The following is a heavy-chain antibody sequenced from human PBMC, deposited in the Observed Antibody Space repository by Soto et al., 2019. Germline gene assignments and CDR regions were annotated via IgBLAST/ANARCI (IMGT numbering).Heavy chain of an antibody. Sequence: SETLSLTCTVSGGSISSGGYYWSWIRQHPGKGLEWIGYIYYSGSTYYNPSLKSRVTISVDTSKNQFSLKLSSVTAADTAVYYCARGVTMIVSDLNFDYWGQGTLVTVSS. D-gene: IGHD3-22*01. J-gene: IGHJ4*02. CDR3: ARGVTMIVSDLNFDY. CDR2: IYYSGST. V-gene: IGHV4-31*03. CDR1: GGSISSGGYY.